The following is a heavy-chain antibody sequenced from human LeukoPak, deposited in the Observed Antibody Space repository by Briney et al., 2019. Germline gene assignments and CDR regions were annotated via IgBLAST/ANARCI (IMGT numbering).Heavy chain of an antibody. D-gene: IGHD3-22*01. Sequence: ASVKVSCKASGYTFTSYGISWVRQAPGQGLEWMGWISAYNGNTNYAQKLQGRVTMTTDTSTSTAYMELRSLRSDDTAVYYCARVPYYYDSGGPLDYWGQGTLVTVSS. CDR3: ARVPYYYDSGGPLDY. CDR1: GYTFTSYG. V-gene: IGHV1-18*01. CDR2: ISAYNGNT. J-gene: IGHJ4*02.